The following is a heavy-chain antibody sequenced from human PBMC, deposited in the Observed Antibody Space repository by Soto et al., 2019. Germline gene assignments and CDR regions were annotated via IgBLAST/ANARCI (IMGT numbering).Heavy chain of an antibody. V-gene: IGHV4-39*01. CDR2: GYYGGRT. CDR3: ARHGAYSTSVYYYYGMDV. CDR1: GGFINNSAYY. Sequence: QVHLQESGPGLVKPSETLSLTCTVSGGFINNSAYYWGWIRQPPGKGLDWIASGYYGGRTYYNPALKARVTCALDTSKSRFSLELSSVTAADTAVYYCARHGAYSTSVYYYYGMDVWGQGTTVTVSS. J-gene: IGHJ6*02. D-gene: IGHD6-13*01.